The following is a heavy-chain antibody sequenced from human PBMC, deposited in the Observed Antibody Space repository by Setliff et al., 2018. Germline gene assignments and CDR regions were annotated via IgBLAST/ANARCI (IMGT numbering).Heavy chain of an antibody. Sequence: SETLSLTCTVSGYPINTHYWSWIRQSPGKGLEWIGYFHTSGSTNYNPSLKSRVTISVDTPKNQLSLRLTSVTAAETAVYYCARDPGNGHYMDVWGKGATVTVSS. J-gene: IGHJ6*03. CDR3: ARDPGNGHYMDV. CDR1: GYPINTHY. CDR2: FHTSGST. V-gene: IGHV4-4*08.